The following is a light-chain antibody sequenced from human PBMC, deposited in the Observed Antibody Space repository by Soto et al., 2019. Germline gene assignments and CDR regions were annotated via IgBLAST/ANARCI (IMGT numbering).Light chain of an antibody. CDR2: GAS. Sequence: EIVLTQSPGTLSLSPGERATLSCRASQSVSSNFLAWYQQKPGQAPRLLIYGASKRATGIPDRFSGSGSGTDFTLTISRLEPEDFAVYYCQQYGSSPFTFGGGTKVDIK. V-gene: IGKV3-20*01. CDR1: QSVSSNF. J-gene: IGKJ4*01. CDR3: QQYGSSPFT.